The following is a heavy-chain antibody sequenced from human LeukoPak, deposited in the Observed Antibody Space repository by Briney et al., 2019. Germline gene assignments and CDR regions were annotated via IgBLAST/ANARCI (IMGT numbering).Heavy chain of an antibody. CDR1: GFTFSSYW. V-gene: IGHV3-7*01. D-gene: IGHD3-10*01. CDR3: ARDLRYGSGIGYFDY. J-gene: IGHJ4*02. Sequence: PGRSLRLSCAASGFTFSSYWMSWVRQAPGKGLEWVANIKQDGSEKYYVDSVKGRFTISRDNAKNSLYLQMNSLRAEDTAVYYCARDLRYGSGIGYFDYWGQGTLVTVSS. CDR2: IKQDGSEK.